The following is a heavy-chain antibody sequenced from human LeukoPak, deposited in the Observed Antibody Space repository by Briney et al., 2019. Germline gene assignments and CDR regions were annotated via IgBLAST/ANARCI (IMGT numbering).Heavy chain of an antibody. CDR2: IIPIFGTA. V-gene: IGHV1-69*05. Sequence: SVKVSCKASGGTFSSYAISWVRQAPGQGVEWMGGIIPIFGTANYAQKFQGRVTINTDESTSTAYMELSRLRSEDTAVYYCASGPVVTAITLNIDWYFDLWGRGTLVPVSS. CDR3: ASGPVVTAITLNIDWYFDL. D-gene: IGHD2-21*02. CDR1: GGTFSSYA. J-gene: IGHJ2*01.